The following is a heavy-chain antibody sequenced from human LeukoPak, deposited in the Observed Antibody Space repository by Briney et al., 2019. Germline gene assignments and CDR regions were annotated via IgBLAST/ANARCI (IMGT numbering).Heavy chain of an antibody. CDR3: AREVIRGVFDY. D-gene: IGHD2-21*01. CDR2: INHSGST. J-gene: IGHJ4*02. CDR1: GGSFSGYY. Sequence: SETLSLTCAVYGGSFSGYYWSWIRQPPGKGLEWIGEINHSGSTNYNPSLKSRVTISVDTSKNQFSLKLSSVTAADTAVYYCAREVIRGVFDYWGQGTLVTVSS. V-gene: IGHV4-34*01.